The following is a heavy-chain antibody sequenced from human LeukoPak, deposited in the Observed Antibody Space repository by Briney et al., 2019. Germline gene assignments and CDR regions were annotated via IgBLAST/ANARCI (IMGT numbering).Heavy chain of an antibody. CDR1: GGSISTYY. CDR3: ARTDYGDYALDY. V-gene: IGHV4-59*01. J-gene: IGHJ4*02. Sequence: SETLSLTCTVSGGSISTYYLSWIRQHPGTGLEWLGYIYYSGHTNYHPSLKSRVTISVDTSKNQFSLKLSSVTAADTAVYYCARTDYGDYALDYWGQGTLVTVSS. CDR2: IYYSGHT. D-gene: IGHD4-17*01.